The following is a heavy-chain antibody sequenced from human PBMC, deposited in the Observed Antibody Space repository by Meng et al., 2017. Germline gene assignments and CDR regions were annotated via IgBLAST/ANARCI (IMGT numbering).Heavy chain of an antibody. J-gene: IGHJ4*02. CDR3: ARMGSGYCRGGSCSH. CDR2: INPSGGST. Sequence: ASVKVSCKASGYTVTSYYMHWVRQAPGQGHEWMGIINPSGGSTSYAQKFQGRVTLTRETSTSTVYMELSSLRSEDAAGYYCARMGSGYCRGGSCSHWGQGNLVNVSS. D-gene: IGHD2-15*01. V-gene: IGHV1-46*01. CDR1: GYTVTSYY.